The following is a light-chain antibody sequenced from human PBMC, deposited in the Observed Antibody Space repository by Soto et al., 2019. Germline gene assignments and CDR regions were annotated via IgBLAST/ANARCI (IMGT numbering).Light chain of an antibody. CDR2: KAS. Sequence: DLQMTQSPSTLSASVGDRVTITCRASQSISSWLAWYQQKPGKAPKVLIYKASSLESGVPSRFSGSGSGTEFTLTISSLQPDDVATYYCQQYSTYWTFGQGTKVEIK. V-gene: IGKV1-5*03. CDR1: QSISSW. J-gene: IGKJ1*01. CDR3: QQYSTYWT.